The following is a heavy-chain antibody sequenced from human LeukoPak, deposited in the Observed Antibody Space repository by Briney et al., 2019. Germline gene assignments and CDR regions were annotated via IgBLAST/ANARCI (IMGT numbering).Heavy chain of an antibody. J-gene: IGHJ4*02. V-gene: IGHV4-39*01. Sequence: SETLSLTCTVSGDSISSSSYYWGWIRHPPGKGLEWIGRIYCSGSTYYNPSLKSRVTISVDPSKNQFSLKLGSVTAADTPVYYCARNPKDHYDSSGSRGQAYWGQGTLVTVSS. CDR3: ARNPKDHYDSSGSRGQAY. CDR1: GDSISSSSYY. D-gene: IGHD3-22*01. CDR2: IYCSGST.